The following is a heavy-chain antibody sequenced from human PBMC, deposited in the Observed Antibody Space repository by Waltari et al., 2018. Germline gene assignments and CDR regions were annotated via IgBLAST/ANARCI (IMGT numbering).Heavy chain of an antibody. V-gene: IGHV3-74*01. CDR2: IKVDGGYS. J-gene: IGHJ4*02. D-gene: IGHD5-12*01. CDR3: ARKAGSGYLYGPFYYDN. CDR1: GLRFGDYW. Sequence: EVHLAESGGGVVQPGGALRLSCTGSGLRFGDYWMHWVRQGPGKGLEWGSRIKVDGGYSSYGDSVKGRFTISRDNAKNTVFRQLNSLRADDTAVYFFARKAGSGYLYGPFYYDNWGQGTLVTVSS.